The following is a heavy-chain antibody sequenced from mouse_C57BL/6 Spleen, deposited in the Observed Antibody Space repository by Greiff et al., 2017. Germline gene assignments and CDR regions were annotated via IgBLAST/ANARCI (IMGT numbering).Heavy chain of an antibody. CDR3: ARADYYGSSYGFAY. D-gene: IGHD1-1*01. CDR1: GFTFSSYT. CDR2: ISGGGGNT. V-gene: IGHV5-9*01. J-gene: IGHJ3*01. Sequence: EVKVVESGGGLVKPGGSLKLSCAASGFTFSSYTMSWVRQTPEKRLEWVATISGGGGNTYYPDSVKGRFTISRDNAKNTLYLQMSSLRSEDTALYYCARADYYGSSYGFAYWGKGTLVTVSA.